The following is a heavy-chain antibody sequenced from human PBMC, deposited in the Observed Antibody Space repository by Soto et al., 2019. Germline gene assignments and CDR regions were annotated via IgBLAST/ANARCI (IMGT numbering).Heavy chain of an antibody. J-gene: IGHJ6*02. Sequence: SETLSLTCTVSGGSISSSSYYWGWIRQPPGKGLEWIGSIYYSGSTYYNPSLKSRVTISVDTSKNQFSLKLSSVTAADTAVYYCARRRGYSYGLRYYYGMDVWGQGTTVTVS. V-gene: IGHV4-39*01. CDR1: GGSISSSSYY. CDR2: IYYSGST. CDR3: ARRRGYSYGLRYYYGMDV. D-gene: IGHD5-18*01.